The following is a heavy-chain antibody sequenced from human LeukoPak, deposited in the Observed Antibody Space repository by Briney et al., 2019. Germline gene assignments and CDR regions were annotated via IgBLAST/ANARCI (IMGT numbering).Heavy chain of an antibody. V-gene: IGHV1-8*03. J-gene: IGHJ4*02. CDR2: TNPNSGST. Sequence: ASVKVSCKASGYTFTSCDINWVRQATGQGLEWMGWTNPNSGSTGYAQKFQGRVTITRNTSISTAYMELSGLRSEDTAVYYCARGRSTGYPYYFEYWGQGTLVTVSS. CDR3: ARGRSTGYPYYFEY. D-gene: IGHD5-12*01. CDR1: GYTFTSCD.